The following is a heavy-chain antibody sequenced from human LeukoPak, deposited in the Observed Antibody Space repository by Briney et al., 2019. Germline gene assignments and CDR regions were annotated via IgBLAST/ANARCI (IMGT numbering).Heavy chain of an antibody. CDR1: GGSTGSDY. CDR2: VYYSGVT. V-gene: IGHV4-59*12. CDR3: ARGPRMVAMNGYAFDI. J-gene: IGHJ3*02. Sequence: SETLSLTCSVSGGSTGSDYWSWIRQPPGKGLEWIAYVYYSGVTSYNPSLKSRVAISIDTSKNQFSLNLTSVTAADTAMYYCARGPRMVAMNGYAFDIWGPGTTVIVSS. D-gene: IGHD2-2*01.